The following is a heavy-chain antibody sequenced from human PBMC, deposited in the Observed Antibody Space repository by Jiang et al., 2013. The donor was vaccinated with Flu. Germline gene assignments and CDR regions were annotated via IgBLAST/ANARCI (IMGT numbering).Heavy chain of an antibody. J-gene: IGHJ3*02. CDR2: INPSGGNT. CDR3: ARGGDAFDI. Sequence: INPSGGNTKYSQKFQGRVTITRDTSASTAYMELSSLRSEDTAVYYCARGGDAFDIWGQGTMVTVSS. V-gene: IGHV1-3*01.